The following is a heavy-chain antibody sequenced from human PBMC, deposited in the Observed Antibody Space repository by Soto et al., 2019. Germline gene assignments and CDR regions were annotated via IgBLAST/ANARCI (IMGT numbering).Heavy chain of an antibody. D-gene: IGHD3-3*01. CDR2: MNPNSGNT. V-gene: IGHV1-8*01. CDR1: GYTFTSYD. Sequence: ASVKVSCKASGYTFTSYDINWVRQATGQGLEWMGWMNPNSGNTGYALKFQGRVTMTRNTSISTAYMELSSLRSEDTAVYYCARLYDFWSDDYYYYMDVWGKGTTVTVSS. J-gene: IGHJ6*03. CDR3: ARLYDFWSDDYYYYMDV.